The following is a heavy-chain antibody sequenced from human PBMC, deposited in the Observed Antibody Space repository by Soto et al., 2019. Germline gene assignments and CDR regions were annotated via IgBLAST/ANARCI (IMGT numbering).Heavy chain of an antibody. J-gene: IGHJ4*02. CDR2: IYYSGST. V-gene: IGHV4-31*03. Sequence: PSETLSLTCTVSGGSISSGGYYWSCIRQHPGKGLEWIGYIYYSGSTYYNPSLKSRVTISVDTSKNQFSLKLSSVTAADTAVYYCARWGSGWYYFDYWGQGTLVTVSS. D-gene: IGHD6-19*01. CDR1: GGSISSGGYY. CDR3: ARWGSGWYYFDY.